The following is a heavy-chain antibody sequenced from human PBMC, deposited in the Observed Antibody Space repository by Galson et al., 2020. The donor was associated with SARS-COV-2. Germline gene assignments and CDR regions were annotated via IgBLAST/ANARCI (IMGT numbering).Heavy chain of an antibody. V-gene: IGHV3-23*01. CDR2: IGPGGQTT. CDR1: DFTFFTYA. CDR3: AKDRGYYSGIDAFDI. Sequence: GESLKISCAASDFTFFTYAMSWVRQAPGKGLEWVSAIGPGGQTTHYADSVKGRFTISRDNSKNTLYLQMNSLRAEDTAVYYCAKDRGYYSGIDAFDIWGQGTMVTVSS. D-gene: IGHD3-22*01. J-gene: IGHJ3*02.